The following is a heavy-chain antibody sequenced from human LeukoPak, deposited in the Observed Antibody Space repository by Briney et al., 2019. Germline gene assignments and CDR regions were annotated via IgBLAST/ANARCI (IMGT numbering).Heavy chain of an antibody. Sequence: GASVTVSCKASGYTFTGYYMHWVRQAPGQGLEWMGWINPNSGGTNYAQKFQGRVTMTRDTSISTAYMELSRLRSDDTAVYYCARGLQLITIFGVINGYNWFDPWGQGTPVTVSS. CDR3: ARGLQLITIFGVINGYNWFDP. J-gene: IGHJ5*02. CDR1: GYTFTGYY. V-gene: IGHV1-2*02. CDR2: INPNSGGT. D-gene: IGHD3-3*01.